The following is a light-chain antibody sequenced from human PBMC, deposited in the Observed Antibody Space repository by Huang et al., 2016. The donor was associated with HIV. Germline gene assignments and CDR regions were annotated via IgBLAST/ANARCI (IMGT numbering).Light chain of an antibody. Sequence: EIEMTQSPATLSVSPGERATLSCRASQSVNSNLAWYQQKPGQAPRLLIFGASTRATGIPAMFSGSGSGTEFTLTISSLQSEDFAVYYCQHYNNWPYTFGQGAKVEI. CDR2: GAS. V-gene: IGKV3-15*01. CDR3: QHYNNWPYT. CDR1: QSVNSN. J-gene: IGKJ2*01.